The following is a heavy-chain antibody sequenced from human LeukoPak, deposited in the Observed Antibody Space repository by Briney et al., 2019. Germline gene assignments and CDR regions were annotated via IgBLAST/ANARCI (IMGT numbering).Heavy chain of an antibody. CDR3: ARANSSGYMDYYYYGMDV. CDR1: GGSFSGYY. J-gene: IGHJ6*02. Sequence: SETLSLTCAVYGGSFSGYYWSWIRQPPGKGLEWIGEINHSGSTNYNPSLKSRVTISVDTSKNQFSLKLSSVTAADTTVYHCARANSSGYMDYYYYGMDVWGQGTTVTVSS. D-gene: IGHD3-22*01. V-gene: IGHV4-34*01. CDR2: INHSGST.